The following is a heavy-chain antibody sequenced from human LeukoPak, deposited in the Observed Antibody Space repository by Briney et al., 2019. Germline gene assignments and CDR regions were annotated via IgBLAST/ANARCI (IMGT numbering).Heavy chain of an antibody. CDR3: ARDRGIVGATGRDAFDI. CDR1: GGSISSSSYY. V-gene: IGHV4-39*07. J-gene: IGHJ3*02. Sequence: SETLSLTCTVSGGSISSSSYYWGWIRQPPGKGLEWIGSIYYSGSTYYNPSLKSRVTISVDTSKNQFSLKLSSVTAADTAVYYCARDRGIVGATGRDAFDIWGQGTMVTVSS. CDR2: IYYSGST. D-gene: IGHD1-26*01.